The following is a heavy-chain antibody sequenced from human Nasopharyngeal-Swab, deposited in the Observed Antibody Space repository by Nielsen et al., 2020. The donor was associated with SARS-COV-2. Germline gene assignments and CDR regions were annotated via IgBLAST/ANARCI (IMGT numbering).Heavy chain of an antibody. CDR3: ARSITMVRGSPPDYYGMDV. CDR1: GYTFTGYY. V-gene: IGHV1-2*06. J-gene: IGHJ6*02. CDR2: INPNSGGT. Sequence: ASVPVSCKASGYTFTGYYMHWVRQAPGQGLEWMGRINPNSGGTNYAQKFQGRVTITADKSTSTAYMELSSLRSEDTAVYYCARSITMVRGSPPDYYGMDVWGQGTTVTVSS. D-gene: IGHD3-10*01.